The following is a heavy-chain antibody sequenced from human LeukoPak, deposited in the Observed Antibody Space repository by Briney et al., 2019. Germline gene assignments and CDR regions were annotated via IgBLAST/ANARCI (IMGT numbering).Heavy chain of an antibody. V-gene: IGHV4-38-2*01. CDR1: GFTFSSYA. CDR2: IYHSGST. D-gene: IGHD3-9*01. CDR3: ARGDSDDWLSY. J-gene: IGHJ4*02. Sequence: GSLRLSCAASGFTFSSYAMSWIRQPPGKGLEWIGSIYHSGSTYYNPSLKSRVTISVDTSKNQFSMKLSSVTAADTAVYYCARGDSDDWLSYWGQGTLVTVSS.